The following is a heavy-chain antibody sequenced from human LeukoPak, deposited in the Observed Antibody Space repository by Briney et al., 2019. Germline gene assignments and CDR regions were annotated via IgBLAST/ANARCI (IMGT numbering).Heavy chain of an antibody. CDR1: GGSISSTSYY. CDR3: ARGEGELGPGGY. CDR2: INHSGST. Sequence: SETLSLTCNVSGGSISSTSYYWSWIRQPRGKGLEWIGEINHSGSTNYNPSLKSRVTISVDTSKNQFSLKLSSVTAADTAVYYCARGEGELGPGGYWGQGTLVTVSS. V-gene: IGHV4-39*07. J-gene: IGHJ4*02. D-gene: IGHD7-27*01.